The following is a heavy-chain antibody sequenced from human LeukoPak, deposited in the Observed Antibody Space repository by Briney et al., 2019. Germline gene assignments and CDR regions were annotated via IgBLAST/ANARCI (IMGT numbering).Heavy chain of an antibody. D-gene: IGHD3-10*01. CDR3: TTYGSGRKFDY. J-gene: IGHJ4*02. Sequence: GGSLRLSCAASGFSFSDAWISWVRQIPGKGLEWVGRIESKTDGGTTDYAAPVKGRFTISRDDSTNTLYLQMNSLKSEDTAVYYCTTYGSGRKFDYWGQGILVTVSS. V-gene: IGHV3-15*04. CDR2: IESKTDGGTT. CDR1: GFSFSDAW.